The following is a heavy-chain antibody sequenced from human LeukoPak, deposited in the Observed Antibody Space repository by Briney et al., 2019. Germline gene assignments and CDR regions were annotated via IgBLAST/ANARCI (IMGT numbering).Heavy chain of an antibody. J-gene: IGHJ4*02. CDR3: ARREGRSASPFFFDS. CDR1: GYTFTKYG. CDR2: ISCYNGHT. D-gene: IGHD6-6*01. Sequence: ASVKVPCKASGYTFTKYGLNWVRQAPGQGLQWMGWISCYNGHTHYAQNFQGRVTMTTDTSTNTAYMELRSLRSDDAAVYYCARREGRSASPFFFDSWGQGTLVTVSS. V-gene: IGHV1-18*01.